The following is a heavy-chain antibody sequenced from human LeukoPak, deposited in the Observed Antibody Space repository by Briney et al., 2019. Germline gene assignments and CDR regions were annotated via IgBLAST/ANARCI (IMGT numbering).Heavy chain of an antibody. CDR1: GFTFSSYG. CDR3: AKAVDLATISVDI. J-gene: IGHJ3*02. V-gene: IGHV3-23*01. CDR2: ISGSGVYT. D-gene: IGHD5-24*01. Sequence: GGSLRLSCAASGFTFSSYGMSWVRQAPGKGLEWVSGISGSGVYTYYADSVKGRFTISRDNSRNTLYLVMNSLRVDDTAVYYCAKAVDLATISVDIWGQGTMVTVSS.